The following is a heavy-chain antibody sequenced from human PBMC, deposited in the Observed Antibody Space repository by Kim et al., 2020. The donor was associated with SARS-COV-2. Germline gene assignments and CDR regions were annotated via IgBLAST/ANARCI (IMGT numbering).Heavy chain of an antibody. D-gene: IGHD3-10*01. CDR2: INPSGGRT. J-gene: IGHJ4*02. V-gene: IGHV1-46*01. CDR1: GYTFTSYY. Sequence: ASVKVSCKASGYTFTSYYMYLVRQAPGQGLEWMAIINPSGGRTSYAQKFQGRVTMTRDTSTSTVYMDLSSLRSEDTAVYYCARDYGPPRGIDYWGQGTLVTASS. CDR3: ARDYGPPRGIDY.